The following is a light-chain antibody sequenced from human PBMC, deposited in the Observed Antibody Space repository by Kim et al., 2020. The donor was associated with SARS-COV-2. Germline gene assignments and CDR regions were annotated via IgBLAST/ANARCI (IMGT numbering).Light chain of an antibody. CDR3: CSYAGSSTYV. J-gene: IGLJ1*01. CDR1: SSDVGSYNL. Sequence: GQSITISCTGTSSDVGSYNLVSWYQQHPGKAPKLMIYEVSKRPSGVSNRFSGSKSGNTASLTIPGLQAEDEADYYCCSYAGSSTYVFGTGTKVTVL. V-gene: IGLV2-23*02. CDR2: EVS.